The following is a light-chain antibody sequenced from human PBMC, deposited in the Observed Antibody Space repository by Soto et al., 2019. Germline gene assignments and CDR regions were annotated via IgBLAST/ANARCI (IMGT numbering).Light chain of an antibody. Sequence: VVWRTQSPTLLSASTGDRVTVSCRMSQGITSYLACYQQKPASTLQSGVPSRLSGGGSGTEFTLTISSMQPDYFATDYCQQYNNYSTFGQGTSLEIK. CDR1: QGITSY. J-gene: IGKJ5*01. V-gene: IGKV1D-8*03. CDR2: AS. CDR3: QQYNNYST.